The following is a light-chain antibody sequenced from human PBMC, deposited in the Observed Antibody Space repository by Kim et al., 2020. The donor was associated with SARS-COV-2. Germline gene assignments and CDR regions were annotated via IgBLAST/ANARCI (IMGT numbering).Light chain of an antibody. CDR3: QQYDNLPLT. Sequence: DIQMTQSPSSLSASVGDRVTITCQASQDISNYLNWYQQKPGKAPKLLIYDASNLETGVPSRFSGIGSGTDFTFTISSLQPEDIATYYCQQYDNLPLTFGGGTKVEI. V-gene: IGKV1-33*01. CDR1: QDISNY. J-gene: IGKJ4*01. CDR2: DAS.